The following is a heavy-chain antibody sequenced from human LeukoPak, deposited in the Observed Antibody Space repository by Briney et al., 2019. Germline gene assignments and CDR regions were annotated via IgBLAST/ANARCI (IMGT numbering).Heavy chain of an antibody. Sequence: SETLSLTCTVPGGSISSYYWSWIRQPPGKGLEWIGYIYYSGSTNYNPSLKSRVTISVDTSKNQFSLKLSSVTAADTAVYYCACSSSWYTIFDYWGQGTLVTVSS. V-gene: IGHV4-59*01. J-gene: IGHJ4*02. CDR3: ACSSSWYTIFDY. D-gene: IGHD6-13*01. CDR1: GGSISSYY. CDR2: IYYSGST.